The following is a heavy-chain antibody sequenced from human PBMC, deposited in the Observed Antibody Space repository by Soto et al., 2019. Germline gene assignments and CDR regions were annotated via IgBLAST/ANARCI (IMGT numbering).Heavy chain of an antibody. CDR2: ISVSGDNT. CDR3: AKDAKIRTKVWFPAGYGMDV. D-gene: IGHD3-10*01. Sequence: EVQLLESGGGLVKPGGSLILSCEASGFTFSRYGMSWVRQAPGRGLQWVAGISVSGDNTSYADSARGRFTIYRDNSKNTLYLQMNSLRAEDTALYYCAKDAKIRTKVWFPAGYGMDVWGQGTTVTVSS. CDR1: GFTFSRYG. J-gene: IGHJ6*02. V-gene: IGHV3-23*01.